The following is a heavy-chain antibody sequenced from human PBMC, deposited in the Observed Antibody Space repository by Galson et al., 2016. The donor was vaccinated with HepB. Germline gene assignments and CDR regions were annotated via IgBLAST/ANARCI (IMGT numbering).Heavy chain of an antibody. V-gene: IGHV3-30*18. CDR1: GFSFSTYG. CDR2: ISYDGSTK. CDR3: VKDSAYYDFWSRNWYFDL. Sequence: SLRLSCAASGFSFSTYGMHWVRQAPGKGPEWVASISYDGSTKWYANSVRGRFTMSRDNSMNTLFLQMDSLSGEHTAVYYCVKDSAYYDFWSRNWYFDLWGRGTLVTVSS. D-gene: IGHD3-3*01. J-gene: IGHJ2*01.